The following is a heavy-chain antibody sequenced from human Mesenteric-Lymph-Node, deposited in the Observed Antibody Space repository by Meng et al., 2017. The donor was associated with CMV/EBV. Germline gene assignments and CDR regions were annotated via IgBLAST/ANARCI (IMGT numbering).Heavy chain of an antibody. D-gene: IGHD3-9*01. CDR3: AAPRLFKVVFDY. V-gene: IGHV3-33*07. CDR2: IWHDGTRK. Sequence: GESLKISCAASGFTFSNYGMYWVRQAPGKGLEWVAQIWHDGTRKNYADSVKGRFTVSRDNSRNELYLQIHSLRREDTAVYYCAAPRLFKVVFDYWGQGVQVAVSS. J-gene: IGHJ4*02. CDR1: GFTFSNYG.